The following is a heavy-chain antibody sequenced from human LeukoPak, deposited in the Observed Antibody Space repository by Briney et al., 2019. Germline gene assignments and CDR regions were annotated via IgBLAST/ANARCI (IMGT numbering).Heavy chain of an antibody. Sequence: SVKVYCKASGGIFSRHTISWVRQSPGQGLEWMGGITPMFGTSNYAQKFQGRVTITADESTSTAYMELSSLRSEDTAVYYCARDSSEFRSLLFHWGQGTLVTASS. CDR2: ITPMFGTS. D-gene: IGHD1-14*01. J-gene: IGHJ1*01. V-gene: IGHV1-69*13. CDR1: GGIFSRHT. CDR3: ARDSSEFRSLLFH.